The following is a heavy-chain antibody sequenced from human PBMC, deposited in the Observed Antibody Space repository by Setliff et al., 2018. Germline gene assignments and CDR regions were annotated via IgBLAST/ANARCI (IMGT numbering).Heavy chain of an antibody. V-gene: IGHV4-38-2*02. Sequence: PETLSLTCTVSGYSISSGYSWGWIRQSPGKGLEWIGNLYHGGSVYYNPSLKSRVTISVDTSKNQFSLKVTSVTAADTAVYCCASVDWGYSSNGSIDDWGQGTLVTVPQ. D-gene: IGHD6-13*01. CDR1: GYSISSGYS. CDR2: LYHGGSV. J-gene: IGHJ4*02. CDR3: ASVDWGYSSNGSIDD.